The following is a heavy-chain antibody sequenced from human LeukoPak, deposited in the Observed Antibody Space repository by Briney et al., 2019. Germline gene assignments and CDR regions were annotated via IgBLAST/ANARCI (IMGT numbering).Heavy chain of an antibody. CDR3: AKDLAPPLSSGFTGMDY. J-gene: IGHJ4*02. Sequence: GGSLRLSCAASGFTYSSYGMHWVRQAPGKGLEWVAFIRYDGSNKYYADSVKGRFTISRDNSKNTLYLQMNSLRAEDTAVYYCAKDLAPPLSSGFTGMDYWGQGTLVTVSS. CDR1: GFTYSSYG. V-gene: IGHV3-30*02. D-gene: IGHD6-19*01. CDR2: IRYDGSNK.